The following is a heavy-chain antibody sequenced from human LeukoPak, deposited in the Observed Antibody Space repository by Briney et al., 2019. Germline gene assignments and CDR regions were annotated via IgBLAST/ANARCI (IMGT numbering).Heavy chain of an antibody. CDR2: IYHSGST. J-gene: IGHJ4*02. Sequence: SETLSLTCTVSGGSISSYYWSWIRQPPGKGLEWIGYIYHSGSTNYNPSLKSRVTMSVDTSKNQFSLKLSSVTAADTAVYYCARVAPYGSTWYLDYWGQGTLVTVSS. D-gene: IGHD6-13*01. V-gene: IGHV4-59*01. CDR1: GGSISSYY. CDR3: ARVAPYGSTWYLDY.